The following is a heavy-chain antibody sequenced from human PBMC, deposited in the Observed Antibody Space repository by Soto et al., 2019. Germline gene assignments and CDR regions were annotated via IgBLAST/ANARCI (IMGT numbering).Heavy chain of an antibody. Sequence: SETLSLTCTVSGGSISSSSYYWGWIRQPPGKGLEWIGSIYYSGSTYYNPSLKSRVTISVDTSKNQFSLKLSSVTAADTAVYYCARHSSSALAYGSGSNWFDPWGQGTLVTVSS. CDR3: ARHSSSALAYGSGSNWFDP. V-gene: IGHV4-39*01. CDR2: IYYSGST. CDR1: GGSISSSSYY. D-gene: IGHD3-10*01. J-gene: IGHJ5*02.